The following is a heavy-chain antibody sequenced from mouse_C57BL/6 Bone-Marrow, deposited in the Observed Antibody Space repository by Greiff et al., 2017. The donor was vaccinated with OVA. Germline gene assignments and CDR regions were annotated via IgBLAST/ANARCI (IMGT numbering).Heavy chain of an antibody. CDR2: IYPGDGDT. Sequence: VQLQESGPELVKPGASVKISCKASGYAFSSSWMNWVKQRPGKGLEWIGRIYPGDGDTNYNGKFKGKATLTADKSSSTAYMQLSSLTSEDSAVYFCAHYDYDDPFDYWGQGTTLTVSS. V-gene: IGHV1-82*01. J-gene: IGHJ2*01. D-gene: IGHD2-4*01. CDR1: GYAFSSSW. CDR3: AHYDYDDPFDY.